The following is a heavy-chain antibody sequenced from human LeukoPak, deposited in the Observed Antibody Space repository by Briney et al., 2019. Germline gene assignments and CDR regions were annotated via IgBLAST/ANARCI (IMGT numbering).Heavy chain of an antibody. Sequence: AASVKVSCKVSGYTLTELTMHWGRQAPGKGREWMRGFDPEDGETIYAQKFQGRVTMTEDTSTDTAYMELSSLRSEDTAVYYCATGIRYNWNPGAFDIWGQGTMATVSS. CDR2: FDPEDGET. D-gene: IGHD1-1*01. J-gene: IGHJ3*02. V-gene: IGHV1-24*01. CDR1: GYTLTELT. CDR3: ATGIRYNWNPGAFDI.